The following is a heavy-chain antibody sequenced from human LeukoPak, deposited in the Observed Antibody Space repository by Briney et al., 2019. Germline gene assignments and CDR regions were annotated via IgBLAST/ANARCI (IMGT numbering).Heavy chain of an antibody. V-gene: IGHV4-39*07. CDR2: IYYSGST. D-gene: IGHD7-27*01. Sequence: PSETLSLTCTVSGGSISSSSYYWGWIRQPPGKGLEWIGSIYYSGSTYYNPSLKSRVTISVDTSKNQFSLKLSSVTAADTAVYYCARRRNWVNWYFDLWGRGTLVTVSS. CDR3: ARRRNWVNWYFDL. J-gene: IGHJ2*01. CDR1: GGSISSSSYY.